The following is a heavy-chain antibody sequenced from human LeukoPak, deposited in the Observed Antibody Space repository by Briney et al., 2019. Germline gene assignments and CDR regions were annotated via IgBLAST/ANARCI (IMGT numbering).Heavy chain of an antibody. CDR3: ARGRYSSRSGGYYFDI. CDR2: IKKDGIEK. Sequence: GGSLRLSCVVSGFTLSSDWMSWDRQAPGKGLEWVANIKKDGIEKYYVESVKGRFTISRDNAKNSLSLQMNSLRAEDTAVYYCARGRYSSRSGGYYFDIWGQGTLVTVSS. CDR1: GFTLSSDW. J-gene: IGHJ4*02. D-gene: IGHD2-2*01. V-gene: IGHV3-7*01.